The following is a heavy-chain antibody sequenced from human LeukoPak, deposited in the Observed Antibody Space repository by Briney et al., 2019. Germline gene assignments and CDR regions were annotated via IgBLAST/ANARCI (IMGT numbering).Heavy chain of an antibody. D-gene: IGHD1-7*01. J-gene: IGHJ4*02. V-gene: IGHV1-2*06. Sequence: GASVKVSCKASGYTFTGYYMHWVRQAPGQGLEWMGRINPNSGGTNYAQKFQGRVTMTRDTSTSTVYMELSSLRSEDTAVYYCGRETTRTGFYYFDYWGQGTLLTVSS. CDR1: GYTFTGYY. CDR3: GRETTRTGFYYFDY. CDR2: INPNSGGT.